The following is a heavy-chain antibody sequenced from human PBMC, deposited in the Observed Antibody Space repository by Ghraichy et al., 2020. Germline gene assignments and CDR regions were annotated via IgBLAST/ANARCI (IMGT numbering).Heavy chain of an antibody. D-gene: IGHD6-19*01. CDR1: GFTFSSYW. Sequence: GGSLRLSCAASGFTFSSYWMHWVRQAPGKGLVWVSRINSDGSSTSYADSVKGRFTISRDNAKNTLYLQMNSLRAEDTAVYYCARGRSSGWLNWFDPWGQGTLVTVSS. CDR2: INSDGSST. V-gene: IGHV3-74*01. CDR3: ARGRSSGWLNWFDP. J-gene: IGHJ5*02.